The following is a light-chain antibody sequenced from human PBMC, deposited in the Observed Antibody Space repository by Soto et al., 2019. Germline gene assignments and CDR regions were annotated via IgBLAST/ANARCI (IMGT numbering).Light chain of an antibody. V-gene: IGLV1-40*01. CDR3: QSYDSSLRGGV. CDR2: GNS. CDR1: SSNIGAGYD. J-gene: IGLJ3*02. Sequence: QSVLTQPPSVSGAPGQRVTISCTGSSSNIGAGYDVHWYQQLPGTAPKLLIYGNSNRPSGVPDRFSGSKSGTSACLAITGLQAADEDDYYCQSYDSSLRGGVFGGGTKLTVL.